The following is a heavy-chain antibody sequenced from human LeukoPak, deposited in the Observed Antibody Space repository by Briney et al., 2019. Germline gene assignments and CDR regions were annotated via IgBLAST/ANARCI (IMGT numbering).Heavy chain of an antibody. D-gene: IGHD6-6*01. CDR3: ARGKEQLYGTFDY. Sequence: PPETLSLTCAVYGGSFSGYYWSWIRQPPGKGLEWIGEINHSGSTNYNPSLKSRVTISVDTSKNQFSLKLSSVTAADTAVYYCARGKEQLYGTFDYWGQGTLVTVSS. V-gene: IGHV4-34*01. CDR2: INHSGST. CDR1: GGSFSGYY. J-gene: IGHJ4*02.